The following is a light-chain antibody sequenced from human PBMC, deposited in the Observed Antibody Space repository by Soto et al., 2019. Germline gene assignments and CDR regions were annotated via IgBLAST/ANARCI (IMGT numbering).Light chain of an antibody. Sequence: ETVMTQSPGTLSVSPGERATLSCRASQSVSSNLAWYQQRPGQAPRLLIYGASTRATDIPARFSGSGSGTEFTLTISSLQSEDFAVYYCQQYSNWPSWTFGQGTKVDIX. CDR2: GAS. CDR3: QQYSNWPSWT. CDR1: QSVSSN. J-gene: IGKJ1*01. V-gene: IGKV3-15*01.